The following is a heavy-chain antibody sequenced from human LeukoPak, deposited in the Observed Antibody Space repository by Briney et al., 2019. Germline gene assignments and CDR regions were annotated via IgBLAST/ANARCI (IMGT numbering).Heavy chain of an antibody. Sequence: SETLSLTCTISGGSISSYYWSWIRQPPGKGLEWIGYIYYSGSTNYNPSLKSRVTISVDTSKNQFSLKLSSVTAADTAVYYCARSVPTFGVAVPGYYFFDYWGQGTLVTVSS. J-gene: IGHJ4*02. V-gene: IGHV4-59*08. CDR3: ARSVPTFGVAVPGYYFFDY. D-gene: IGHD3-9*01. CDR2: IYYSGST. CDR1: GGSISSYY.